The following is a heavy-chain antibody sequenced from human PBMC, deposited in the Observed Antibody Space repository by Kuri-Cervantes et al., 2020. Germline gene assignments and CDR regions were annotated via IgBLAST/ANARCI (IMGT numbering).Heavy chain of an antibody. V-gene: IGHV3-33*06. CDR3: AKEDYAMNY. Sequence: GGSLRLSCVGSGFSFSNFWISWVRQAPGKGLEWVAVIWYDGSNKYYADSVKGRFTISRDNSKNTLYLQMNSLRAEDTAVYYCAKEDYAMNYWGQGTLVTVSS. CDR2: IWYDGSNK. J-gene: IGHJ4*02. CDR1: GFSFSNFW. D-gene: IGHD3-16*01.